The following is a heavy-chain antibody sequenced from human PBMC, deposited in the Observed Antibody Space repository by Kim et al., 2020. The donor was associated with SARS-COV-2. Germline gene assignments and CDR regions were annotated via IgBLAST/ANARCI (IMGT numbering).Heavy chain of an antibody. D-gene: IGHD3-10*01. V-gene: IGHV3-11*04. CDR3: ARDQRITMVRGVYGMDV. CDR1: GFTFSDYY. J-gene: IGHJ6*02. Sequence: GGSLRLSCAASGFTFSDYYMSWIRQAPGKGLEWVSYISSSGSTIYYADSVKGRFTISRDNAKNSLYLQMNSLRAEDTAVYYCARDQRITMVRGVYGMDVWGQGTTVTVSS. CDR2: ISSSGSTI.